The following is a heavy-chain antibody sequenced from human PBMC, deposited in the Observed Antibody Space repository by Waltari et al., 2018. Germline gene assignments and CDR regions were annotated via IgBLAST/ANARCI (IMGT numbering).Heavy chain of an antibody. CDR2: ISWNSGSI. V-gene: IGHV3-9*03. J-gene: IGHJ4*02. CDR3: AKGWLGEDYFDY. CDR1: GFTFEDYA. D-gene: IGHD3-16*01. Sequence: EVQLVESGGGLVQPGRSLRLSCAASGFTFEDYAMHWVRQAPGKGLEWVSGISWNSGSIGYADSVKGRFTISRDNAKNSVYLQMNSLRAEDMALYYCAKGWLGEDYFDYWGQGTLVTVSS.